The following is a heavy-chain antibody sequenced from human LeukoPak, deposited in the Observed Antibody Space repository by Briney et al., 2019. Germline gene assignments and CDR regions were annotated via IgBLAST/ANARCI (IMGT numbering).Heavy chain of an antibody. CDR1: GGSFSGYY. CDR2: INHSGST. J-gene: IGHJ4*02. Sequence: PSETLSLTCAVYGGSFSGYYWSWIRQPPGKGLEWIGEINHSGSTNYNPSLKSRVTISVDTSKNQFSLKLSSVTAADTAVYYCARGQPHYYGSGSYYRQYYFDYWGQGTLVTVSS. D-gene: IGHD3-10*01. V-gene: IGHV4-34*01. CDR3: ARGQPHYYGSGSYYRQYYFDY.